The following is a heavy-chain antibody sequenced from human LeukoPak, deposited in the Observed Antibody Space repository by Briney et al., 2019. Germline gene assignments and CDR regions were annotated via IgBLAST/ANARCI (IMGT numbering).Heavy chain of an antibody. J-gene: IGHJ4*02. CDR3: ARGPPYDSSGYYLH. D-gene: IGHD3-22*01. CDR2: ISPGDSDT. V-gene: IGHV5-51*01. CDR1: GYSFSNFW. Sequence: KGGESLKISCKGSGYSFSNFWIVWVRQMPGKGLEWLGIISPGDSDTRYNPSFQGQVTISADKSISTAYLHWSSLKASDTAMYYCARGPPYDSSGYYLHWGQGTLVTVSS.